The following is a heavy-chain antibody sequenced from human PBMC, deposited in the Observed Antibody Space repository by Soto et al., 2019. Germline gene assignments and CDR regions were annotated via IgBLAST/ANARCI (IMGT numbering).Heavy chain of an antibody. D-gene: IGHD3-10*01. CDR3: ARGFSSYSEH. CDR2: MNPNTGNT. Sequence: ASVKVSCKASGYTLVDYDINWVRQAAGQGLEWMAWMNPNTGNTAYAQKFQGRVTLTRDTSISTVYMDLSSLTSADTAVYFCARGFSSYSEHWAQGTQVTVSS. J-gene: IGHJ1*01. CDR1: GYTLVDYD. V-gene: IGHV1-8*01.